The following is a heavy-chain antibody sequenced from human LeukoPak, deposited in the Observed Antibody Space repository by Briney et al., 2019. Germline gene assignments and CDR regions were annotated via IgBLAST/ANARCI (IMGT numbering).Heavy chain of an antibody. CDR1: GFTFSSYW. V-gene: IGHV3-74*01. Sequence: PGGSLRLSCAASGFTFSSYWMLWVRQVSGKGLVWVSRISGDGSTTTYADSVKGRFTISRDNTNNILYLQMNSLRAEDTAIYYCARSQFDYWGQGILVTVTS. CDR2: ISGDGSTT. CDR3: ARSQFDY. J-gene: IGHJ4*02.